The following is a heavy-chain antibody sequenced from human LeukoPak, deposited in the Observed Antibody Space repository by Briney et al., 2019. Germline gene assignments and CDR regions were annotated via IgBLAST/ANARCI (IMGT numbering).Heavy chain of an antibody. CDR2: ISGSGGTT. CDR3: AKDNQERARTVTTIDY. V-gene: IGHV3-23*01. J-gene: IGHJ4*02. D-gene: IGHD4-17*01. CDR1: GFTFSTYA. Sequence: GGSLRLSCAASGFTFSTYAMSWVRQAPGKGLEWVSAISGSGGTTYYADSVKGRLTVSRDNSKNMLYVQMSSLRAEDTAVYYCAKDNQERARTVTTIDYWGQGTLVIVSS.